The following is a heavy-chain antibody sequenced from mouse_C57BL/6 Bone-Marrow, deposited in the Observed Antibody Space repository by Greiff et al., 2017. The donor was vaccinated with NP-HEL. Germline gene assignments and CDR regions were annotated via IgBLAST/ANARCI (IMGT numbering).Heavy chain of an antibody. CDR1: GFTFSSYT. J-gene: IGHJ2*01. V-gene: IGHV5-9*01. CDR3: ARQATTDYFDY. CDR2: ISGGGGNT. Sequence: EVQLVESGGGLVKPGGSLKLSCAASGFTFSSYTMSWVRQTPEKRLEWVATISGGGGNTYYPDSVKGRFTISRDNAKNTLYLQMSSLRSEDTALYYCARQATTDYFDYWGQGTTLTVSS. D-gene: IGHD1-1*01.